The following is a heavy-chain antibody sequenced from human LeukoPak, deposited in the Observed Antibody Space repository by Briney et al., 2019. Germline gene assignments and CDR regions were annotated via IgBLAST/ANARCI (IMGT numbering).Heavy chain of an antibody. V-gene: IGHV3-23*01. CDR1: GFTFSNYA. CDR2: ISGSGGST. D-gene: IGHD6-19*01. J-gene: IGHJ4*02. Sequence: GGSLRLSCAASGFTFSNYAMSWVRQAPGKGLEWVSAISGSGGSTYYADSVKGRFTISRDNSKNTLYLQMNSLRAEDTAVYYCAKDPGASGNYFDYWGQGTLVTVSS. CDR3: AKDPGASGNYFDY.